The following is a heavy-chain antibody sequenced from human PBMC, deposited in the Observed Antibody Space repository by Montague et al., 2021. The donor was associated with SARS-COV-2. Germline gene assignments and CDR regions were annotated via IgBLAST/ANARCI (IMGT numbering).Heavy chain of an antibody. CDR2: SNESGST. CDR1: GGSFSNHY. CDR3: ARGTIAVKMAVVVFLGGIYYMDS. V-gene: IGHV4-34*01. D-gene: IGHD6-19*01. Sequence: SETRSLTCAVSGGSFSNHYWSWIRQSPGKGLEWIGESNESGSTNYNPSLKSRVTISVDTSKNQFSLTLKSVTAADTAVYYCARGTIAVKMAVVVFLGGIYYMDSWGQGTLVAVSS. J-gene: IGHJ4*02.